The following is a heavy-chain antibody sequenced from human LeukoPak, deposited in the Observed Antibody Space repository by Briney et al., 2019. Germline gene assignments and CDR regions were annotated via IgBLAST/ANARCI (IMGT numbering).Heavy chain of an antibody. CDR1: GESFSGYY. CDR2: INHSGST. CDR3: ARATSSGTAPIDY. D-gene: IGHD3-10*01. J-gene: IGHJ4*02. Sequence: SETLSLTCAVYGESFSGYYWSWIRQPPGKGLEWIGEINHSGSTNYNPSLKSRVTISVDTSKNQFSLKLSSVTAADTAVYYCARATSSGTAPIDYWGQGTLVNVSS. V-gene: IGHV4-34*01.